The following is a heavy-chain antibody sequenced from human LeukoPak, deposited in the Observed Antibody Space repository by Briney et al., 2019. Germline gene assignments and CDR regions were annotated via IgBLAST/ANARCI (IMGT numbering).Heavy chain of an antibody. CDR2: INAGGSIT. Sequence: PGGSLRLSCEASRFSFSNYAMSWVRQAPGKGLEWVSAINAGGSITYYADSMKGRFTISRDNSKNTLYLQINNLRVEDTAVYYCARDVAARPRWFDPWGQGTLVIVSS. J-gene: IGHJ5*02. CDR3: ARDVAARPRWFDP. CDR1: RFSFSNYA. D-gene: IGHD6-6*01. V-gene: IGHV3-23*01.